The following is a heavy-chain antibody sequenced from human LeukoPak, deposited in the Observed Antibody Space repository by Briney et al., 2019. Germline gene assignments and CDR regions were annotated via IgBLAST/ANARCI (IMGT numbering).Heavy chain of an antibody. CDR3: AKAPRHCSGGSCYRGALRGEYFQH. J-gene: IGHJ1*01. D-gene: IGHD2-15*01. CDR1: GFTFSSYA. V-gene: IGHV3-23*01. Sequence: GGSLRLSCAASGFTFSSYAMNWVRQAPGKGLEWISSISGSGDNTYYADSVKGRFTISRDNSKNTLYLQMNSLRAEDTAVYYCAKAPRHCSGGSCYRGALRGEYFQHWGQGTLDTVSS. CDR2: ISGSGDNT.